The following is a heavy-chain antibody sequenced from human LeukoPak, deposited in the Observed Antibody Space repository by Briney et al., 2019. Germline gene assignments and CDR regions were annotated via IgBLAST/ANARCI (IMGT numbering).Heavy chain of an antibody. Sequence: SETLSLTCTVSGGSISSSSYYLGWIRQPPGKGLEWVGSIYYSGSTYYNPSLKSRVTISVDTSKNQFSLKLSSVTAADTAVYYCARARGYSGYDPNYYYYYGMDVWGQGTTVTVSS. D-gene: IGHD5-12*01. V-gene: IGHV4-39*01. CDR1: GGSISSSSYY. CDR2: IYYSGST. J-gene: IGHJ6*02. CDR3: ARARGYSGYDPNYYYYYGMDV.